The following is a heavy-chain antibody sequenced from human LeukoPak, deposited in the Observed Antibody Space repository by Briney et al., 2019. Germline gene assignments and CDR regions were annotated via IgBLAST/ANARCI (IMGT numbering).Heavy chain of an antibody. Sequence: SETLSLTCTVSGGSMSGYHWGWIRQPPGMGLEWIGNIHDSGSTKYNSSLESRATISIDTSKNQFSLRLISVTAADTAVYYCTRHLYGLGSRYWGQGAPVTVSS. D-gene: IGHD3-10*01. V-gene: IGHV4-59*08. CDR1: GGSMSGYH. J-gene: IGHJ4*02. CDR2: IHDSGST. CDR3: TRHLYGLGSRY.